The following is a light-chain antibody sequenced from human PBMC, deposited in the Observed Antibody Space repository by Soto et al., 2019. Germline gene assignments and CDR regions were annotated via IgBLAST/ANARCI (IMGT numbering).Light chain of an antibody. CDR1: QSIGSW. CDR3: QHYNSYSEA. J-gene: IGKJ1*01. Sequence: DIQMTQSPSTLSASVGDRVTITCRASQSIGSWLAWYQKKPGKDPNILIYAASSLQSGVPSRFSGSGSGTDFNLTISRLQSDDFAIYYCQHYNSYSEAFGQGTKVDIK. V-gene: IGKV1-5*01. CDR2: AAS.